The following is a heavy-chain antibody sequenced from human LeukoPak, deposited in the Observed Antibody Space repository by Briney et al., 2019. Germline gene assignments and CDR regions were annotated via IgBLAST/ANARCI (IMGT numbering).Heavy chain of an antibody. J-gene: IGHJ4*02. D-gene: IGHD1-26*01. CDR3: AKDEVYVGATYFDY. CDR2: IRSDGSHE. Sequence: TGGCLRLSCAASGFAFSSYGMHWVRQAPGKGLEWVAFIRSDGSHEYYADSVKGRFTISRDNSKNTLYLQMTSLRAEDTAVFYCAKDEVYVGATYFDYWGQGTLVTVSS. V-gene: IGHV3-30*02. CDR1: GFAFSSYG.